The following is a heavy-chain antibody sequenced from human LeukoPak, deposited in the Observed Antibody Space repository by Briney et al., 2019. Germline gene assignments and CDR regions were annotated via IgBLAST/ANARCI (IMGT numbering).Heavy chain of an antibody. CDR1: GFTFSSYA. CDR3: AKDANEDYDSSGYYKTHFDY. V-gene: IGHV3-23*01. J-gene: IGHJ4*02. D-gene: IGHD3-22*01. Sequence: GGSLRLSCAASGFTFSSYAMSWVRQAPGEGLEWVSTISGTVGSTYSADSVKGRFTISRDNSKNTVYLQMNSLRAEDTAVYYCAKDANEDYDSSGYYKTHFDYWGQGTLVTVSS. CDR2: ISGTVGST.